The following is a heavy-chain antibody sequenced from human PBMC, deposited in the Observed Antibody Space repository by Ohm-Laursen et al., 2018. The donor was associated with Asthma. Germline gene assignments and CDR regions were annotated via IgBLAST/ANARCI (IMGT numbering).Heavy chain of an antibody. CDR3: AKGRHSSSWYEWGNDAFDI. V-gene: IGHV3-23*01. J-gene: IGHJ3*02. Sequence: SLRLSCTASGFTFSSYAMSWVRQAPGKGLEWVSAISGSGGSTYYADSVKGRFTISRDNSKNTLYLQMNSLRAEDTAVYYCAKGRHSSSWYEWGNDAFDIWGQGTMVTVSS. CDR2: ISGSGGST. D-gene: IGHD6-13*01. CDR1: GFTFSSYA.